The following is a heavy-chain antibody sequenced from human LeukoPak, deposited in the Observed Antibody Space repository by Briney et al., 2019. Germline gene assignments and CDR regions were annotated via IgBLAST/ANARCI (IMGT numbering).Heavy chain of an antibody. J-gene: IGHJ6*03. Sequence: ASVKVSCKASGYTFTGYYMHWVRQAPGQGLEWMGRINPNSGGTNYAQKFQGRVTMTRDTSISTAYMELSRLRSDDTAVYYCARAGEGGYYYYYMDVWGEGTTVTVSS. CDR1: GYTFTGYY. D-gene: IGHD3-10*01. V-gene: IGHV1-2*06. CDR2: INPNSGGT. CDR3: ARAGEGGYYYYYMDV.